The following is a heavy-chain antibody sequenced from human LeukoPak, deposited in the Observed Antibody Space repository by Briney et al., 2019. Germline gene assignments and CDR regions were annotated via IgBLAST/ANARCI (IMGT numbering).Heavy chain of an antibody. CDR2: IYPGDSDT. CDR3: AKPGRGSRWYGSY. CDR1: GYSFTSNW. V-gene: IGHV5-51*01. Sequence: GESLKISCKDSGYSFTSNWIGWVRQMPGKGLEWMGIIYPGDSDTKYSPSFQGQVTISVDKSISTAYLQWSSLKASDTAMYYCAKPGRGSRWYGSYWGQGTLVTVSS. J-gene: IGHJ4*02. D-gene: IGHD6-13*01.